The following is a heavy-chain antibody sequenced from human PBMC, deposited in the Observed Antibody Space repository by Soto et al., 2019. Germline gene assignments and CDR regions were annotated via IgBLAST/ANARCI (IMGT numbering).Heavy chain of an antibody. Sequence: PSETLSLTCTVSGGSSSSYYWSWIRQPPGKGLEWIGYIYYSGSTNYNPSLKSRVTISVDTSKNQFSLKLSSVTAADTAVYYCARDGGRDGYNPYYYYDMDVWGQGTTVTVSS. CDR1: GGSSSSYY. J-gene: IGHJ6*02. V-gene: IGHV4-59*01. CDR3: ARDGGRDGYNPYYYYDMDV. CDR2: IYYSGST. D-gene: IGHD5-12*01.